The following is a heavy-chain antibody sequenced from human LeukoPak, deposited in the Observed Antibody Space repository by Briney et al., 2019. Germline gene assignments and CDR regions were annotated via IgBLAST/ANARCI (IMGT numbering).Heavy chain of an antibody. J-gene: IGHJ6*03. V-gene: IGHV4-39*02. Sequence: SETLSLTCTVSGGSISSIIYSWGWIRQPPGKGLEWIGTISSSGTTYYSPSLKSRVTLSVDPSKNHFSLNLSSVTATDSAVYYCARLVRETMVTYYFYYYMDVWGKGTTVTVSS. CDR2: ISSSGTT. CDR3: ARLVRETMVTYYFYYYMDV. D-gene: IGHD4/OR15-4a*01. CDR1: GGSISSIIYS.